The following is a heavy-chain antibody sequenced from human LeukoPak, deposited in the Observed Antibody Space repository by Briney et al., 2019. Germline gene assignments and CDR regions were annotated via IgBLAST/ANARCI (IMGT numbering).Heavy chain of an antibody. CDR3: ARASNYYDSSGRLYYFDY. J-gene: IGHJ4*02. CDR2: IYYSGST. D-gene: IGHD3-22*01. V-gene: IGHV4-59*08. CDR1: GGSISSYY. Sequence: SETLSLTCTVSGGSISSYYWSWIRQPPGKGLEWIGYIYYSGSTNYNPSLKSRVTIPVDTSKNQFSLKLSSVTAADTAVYYCARASNYYDSSGRLYYFDYWGRGTLVTVSS.